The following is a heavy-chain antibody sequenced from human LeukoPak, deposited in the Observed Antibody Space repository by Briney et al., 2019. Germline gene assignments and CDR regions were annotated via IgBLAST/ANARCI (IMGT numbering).Heavy chain of an antibody. D-gene: IGHD1-7*01. V-gene: IGHV4-31*03. J-gene: IGHJ4*02. Sequence: SQTLSLTCTVSGGSISSGGYYWSWIRQYPGKGPEWIGYIYYSGSTYYNPSLKSRVTISVDTSKNQFSLKLSSVTAADTAVYYCASLTGTTGTVFDYWGQGTLVTVSS. CDR3: ASLTGTTGTVFDY. CDR1: GGSISSGGYY. CDR2: IYYSGST.